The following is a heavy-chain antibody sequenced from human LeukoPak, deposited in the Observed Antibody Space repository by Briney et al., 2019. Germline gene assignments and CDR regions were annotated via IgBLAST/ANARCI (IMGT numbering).Heavy chain of an antibody. CDR3: ARRPDIVVVPAAGFDY. Sequence: PSETLSLTCTVSGGSISSSSYYWGWIRQPPGKGLVWIRSIYYSGSTYYNPSLKSPVTISVDTSKNQFSLKLSSVTAADTAVYYCARRPDIVVVPAAGFDYWGQGTLVTVSS. CDR2: IYYSGST. V-gene: IGHV4-39*01. CDR1: GGSISSSSYY. J-gene: IGHJ4*02. D-gene: IGHD2-2*01.